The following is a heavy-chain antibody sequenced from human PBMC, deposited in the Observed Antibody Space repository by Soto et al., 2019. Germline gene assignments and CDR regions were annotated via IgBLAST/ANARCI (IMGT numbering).Heavy chain of an antibody. CDR3: ARVGAYCVSTSCHDY. CDR1: GYTFTSYA. D-gene: IGHD2-2*01. Sequence: ASVKVSCKASGYTFTSYAISWVRQAPGQGLEWMGWTSAYNGNTKYAQKIQGRVTMTTDTSTSTAYMELRSLRSDDTAVYYCARVGAYCVSTSCHDYWGQGTLVTVSS. J-gene: IGHJ4*02. V-gene: IGHV1-18*01. CDR2: TSAYNGNT.